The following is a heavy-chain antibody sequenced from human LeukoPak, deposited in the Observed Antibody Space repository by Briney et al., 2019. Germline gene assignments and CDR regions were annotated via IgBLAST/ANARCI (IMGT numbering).Heavy chain of an antibody. V-gene: IGHV3-30-3*01. CDR3: ARDSYGLDY. J-gene: IGHJ4*02. CDR1: GFSFSNYA. CDR2: ISYDGSNK. Sequence: PGRSLRLSCAASGFSFSNYAVHWVRQAPGKGLEWVAVISYDGSNKYYADSVKGRFTISRDNSKNTLYLQMNSLRGEDTAVYYCARDSYGLDYWGQGTLVTVSS. D-gene: IGHD5-18*01.